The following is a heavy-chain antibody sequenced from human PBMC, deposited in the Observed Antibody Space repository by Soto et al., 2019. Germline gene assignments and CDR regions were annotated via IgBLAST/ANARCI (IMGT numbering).Heavy chain of an antibody. D-gene: IGHD6-13*01. J-gene: IGHJ4*02. CDR2: IYPGDHET. Sequence: GESLKISCQCSGYTFSNIWIGWVRQLPGKALERMGIIYPGDHETRYSPSFHGKVTISADKSINTAYLQWNSLEASDTAFYFCARSPRSSPYLEYGGQGAVVSVS. V-gene: IGHV5-51*01. CDR3: ARSPRSSPYLEY. CDR1: GYTFSNIW.